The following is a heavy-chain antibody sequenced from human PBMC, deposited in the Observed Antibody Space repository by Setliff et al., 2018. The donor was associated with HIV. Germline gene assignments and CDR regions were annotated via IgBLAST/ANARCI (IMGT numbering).Heavy chain of an antibody. Sequence: SETLSLTCTVSDSGTYYWSWIRQPAGKGLEWIGSIYYSGSTYYNPSLQSRVTISVDTSKNLFSLRLSSVTASDTAVYYCARVSKTYWYSIPRDYYHHMDVWGKGTTVTVSS. D-gene: IGHD2-8*02. CDR2: IYYSGST. J-gene: IGHJ6*03. CDR3: ARVSKTYWYSIPRDYYHHMDV. V-gene: IGHV4-39*01. CDR1: DSGTYY.